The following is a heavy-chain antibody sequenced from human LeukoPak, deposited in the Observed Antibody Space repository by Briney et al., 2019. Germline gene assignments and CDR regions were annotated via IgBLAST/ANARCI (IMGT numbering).Heavy chain of an antibody. Sequence: PGGSLRLSCAASGFTFSSYAMSWVRQAPGKGLEWVSAISGSGGSTYYADSVKGRFTISRGNSKNTLYLQMNSLRAEDTAVYYCAKARSGGSSSRGILDYWGQGTLVTVSS. CDR1: GFTFSSYA. CDR3: AKARSGGSSSRGILDY. V-gene: IGHV3-23*01. J-gene: IGHJ4*02. D-gene: IGHD2-15*01. CDR2: ISGSGGST.